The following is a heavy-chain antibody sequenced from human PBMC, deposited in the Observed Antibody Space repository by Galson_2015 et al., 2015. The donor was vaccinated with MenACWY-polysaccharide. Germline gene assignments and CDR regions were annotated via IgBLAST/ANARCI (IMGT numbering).Heavy chain of an antibody. V-gene: IGHV3-23*01. CDR2: VSGTDDNT. CDR3: AKGLGSFDF. Sequence: SLRLSCAASGFPFSRYAMTWVRQAPGKGLEWVSTVSGTDDNTYYAASVKGRFTISRDNTKNTLYLQMNSLRGEDTAIYYCAKGLGSFDFWGQGTLVTVSS. J-gene: IGHJ4*02. CDR1: GFPFSRYA. D-gene: IGHD3-10*01.